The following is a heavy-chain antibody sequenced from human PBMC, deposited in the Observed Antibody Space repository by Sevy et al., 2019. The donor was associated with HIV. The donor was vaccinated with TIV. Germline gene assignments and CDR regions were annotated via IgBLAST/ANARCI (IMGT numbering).Heavy chain of an antibody. Sequence: ASVKVSCKASGYTFTSYGISWVRQAPGQGLEWMGWISAYNGNTNYAQKLQGRVTMTTDTSTSTAYMELRSLRSDDTAVYYCANFYYYDSSGYPEWEYFQHWGQGTLVNVSS. CDR3: ANFYYYDSSGYPEWEYFQH. CDR2: ISAYNGNT. D-gene: IGHD3-22*01. J-gene: IGHJ1*01. V-gene: IGHV1-18*01. CDR1: GYTFTSYG.